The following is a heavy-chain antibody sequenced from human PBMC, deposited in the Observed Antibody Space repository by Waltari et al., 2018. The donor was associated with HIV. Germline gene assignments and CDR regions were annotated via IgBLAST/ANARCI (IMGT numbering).Heavy chain of an antibody. CDR2: IIPMFGTA. Sequence: QVQLVQYGAEVKKPGSSVKVSCKASGGPFSSLVFSWVRQAPGQGLEWRGGIIPMFGTANYAQRFQGRVTITADKSTNTAYLELSGLRSEDTAVYYCARRYSSSFDWYFDLWGRGTLVTVSS. CDR1: GGPFSSLV. V-gene: IGHV1-69*14. J-gene: IGHJ2*01. D-gene: IGHD6-6*01. CDR3: ARRYSSSFDWYFDL.